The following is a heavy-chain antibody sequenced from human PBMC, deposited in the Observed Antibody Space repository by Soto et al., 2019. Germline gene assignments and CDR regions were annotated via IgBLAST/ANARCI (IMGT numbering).Heavy chain of an antibody. J-gene: IGHJ6*03. CDR2: IYYSGIT. D-gene: IGHD3-3*01. Sequence: SETLSLTCTVSGGSISTHFWNWVRQAPGKGLEWIGYIYYSGITDYNPSLKSRVTISVDTSRNQFSLNLSSVTAADTAVYYCARHGVADYYMDVWGKGTTVTVSS. CDR1: GGSISTHF. V-gene: IGHV4-59*08. CDR3: ARHGVADYYMDV.